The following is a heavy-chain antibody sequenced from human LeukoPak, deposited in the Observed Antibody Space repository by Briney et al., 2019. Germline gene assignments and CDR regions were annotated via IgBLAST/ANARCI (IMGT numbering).Heavy chain of an antibody. V-gene: IGHV4-59*01. CDR1: RGSISPYY. CDR3: ARGGFESCSAGSCLLGNC. D-gene: IGHD2-15*01. J-gene: IGHJ4*02. CDR2: IYYIGTT. Sequence: SETLSLTCTVSRGSISPYYWSWIRQSPGKGLVWIGYIYYIGTTNYNPSLQSRVTMSVDTSTNQFTLNLASVTAADTAVYYCARGGFESCSAGSCLLGNCWGQGILVAVSS.